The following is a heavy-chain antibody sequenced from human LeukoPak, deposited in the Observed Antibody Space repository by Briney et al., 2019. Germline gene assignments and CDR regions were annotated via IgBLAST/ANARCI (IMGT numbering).Heavy chain of an antibody. Sequence: ASVKVSCKASGYTFTSYGISWVRQAPGQGLEWMGWISGYSGNTNYVQKFRGRVTMTTDRSTTTAYMELRSLRSDDTAVYYCARDIATVVHQDWGQGTLVTVSS. CDR3: ARDIATVVHQD. D-gene: IGHD2-15*01. V-gene: IGHV1-18*01. J-gene: IGHJ4*02. CDR1: GYTFTSYG. CDR2: ISGYSGNT.